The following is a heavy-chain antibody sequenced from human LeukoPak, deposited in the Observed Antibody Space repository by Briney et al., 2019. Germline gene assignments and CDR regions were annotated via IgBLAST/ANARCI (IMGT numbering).Heavy chain of an antibody. V-gene: IGHV1-46*01. J-gene: IGHJ4*02. CDR1: GYTFTSYY. CDR2: INPSGGST. D-gene: IGHD3-22*01. Sequence: ASVKVSCKASGYTFTSYYMHWVRQAPGQGLEWMGIINPSGGSTSYAQKFQGRVTMTRDTSTSTVYMELSSLRSEDTAVYYCARAAGHSSGYHANFRNWGQGTLVTVSS. CDR3: ARAAGHSSGYHANFRN.